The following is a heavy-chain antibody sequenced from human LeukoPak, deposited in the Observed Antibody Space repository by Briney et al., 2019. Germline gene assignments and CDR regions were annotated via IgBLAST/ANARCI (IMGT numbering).Heavy chain of an antibody. J-gene: IGHJ3*01. V-gene: IGHV3-23*01. Sequence: GGSLRLSCAASGFTFSSYAMSWVRQAPGEGLEWVSAISGSGGSTYYADSVKGRFTISRDDAKNSLYLQMNSLRDEDTAVYFCARDHIWAFDAWGQGTMVTVSS. CDR2: ISGSGGST. CDR1: GFTFSSYA. CDR3: ARDHIWAFDA.